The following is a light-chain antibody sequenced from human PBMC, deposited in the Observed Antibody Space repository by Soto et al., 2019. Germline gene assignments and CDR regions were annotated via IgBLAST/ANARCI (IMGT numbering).Light chain of an antibody. J-gene: IGKJ4*01. Sequence: DIQMTQSPSSLSASVGDRVTITCRASQGINNYLAWYQPRPGKVPKPLIYAASTLHSGVPSRFSGSGSGTDFTLTISGLQPEDVATYYCQKYNSAPLTFGGGTKVEIK. CDR2: AAS. CDR1: QGINNY. V-gene: IGKV1-27*01. CDR3: QKYNSAPLT.